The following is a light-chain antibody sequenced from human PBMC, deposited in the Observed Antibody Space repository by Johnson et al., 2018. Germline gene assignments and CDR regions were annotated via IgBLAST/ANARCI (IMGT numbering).Light chain of an antibody. Sequence: QSVLTQPPSVSAAPGQKVTISCSGSSSNIGNNYVSWYQQLPGTAPKLLIYENNKRPSGIPDRFSGSKSGTSATLGIPGLQPGDAADYYCGTWDSSLRAGNVFGTGTKFTVL. CDR3: GTWDSSLRAGNV. CDR1: SSNIGNNY. J-gene: IGLJ1*01. V-gene: IGLV1-51*02. CDR2: ENN.